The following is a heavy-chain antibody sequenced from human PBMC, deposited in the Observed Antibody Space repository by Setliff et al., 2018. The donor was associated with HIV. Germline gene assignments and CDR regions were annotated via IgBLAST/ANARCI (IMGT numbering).Heavy chain of an antibody. Sequence: PSETLSLTCAVYGGSFTAYYWTWIRQPPGKGLEWIGEIHHGGSTNYMPSLKNRVTISVDTSKNQFSLTLRSLTAADTAVYYCAREGGTGRSSWYGAYWYDPWGQGTLVTVSS. CDR2: IHHGGST. CDR1: GGSFTAYY. J-gene: IGHJ5*02. D-gene: IGHD6-13*01. V-gene: IGHV4-34*01. CDR3: AREGGTGRSSWYGAYWYDP.